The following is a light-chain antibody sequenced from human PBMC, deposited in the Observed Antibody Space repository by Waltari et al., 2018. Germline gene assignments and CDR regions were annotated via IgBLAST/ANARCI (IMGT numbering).Light chain of an antibody. CDR2: DVS. Sequence: QSALTQPRSVSGSPGQSVTIPCTGTSRDVGGYNYVSWYQQHPGKVPKLMIYDVSKRPSRVPDRFAGSKSDNTASLTISGLQAEDEAEYYCCSFAGTYTVIFGGGTKLTVL. CDR1: SRDVGGYNY. J-gene: IGLJ2*01. V-gene: IGLV2-11*01. CDR3: CSFAGTYTVI.